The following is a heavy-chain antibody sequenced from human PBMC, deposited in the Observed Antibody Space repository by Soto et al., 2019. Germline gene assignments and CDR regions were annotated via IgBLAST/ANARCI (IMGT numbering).Heavy chain of an antibody. CDR1: GFKFSDYS. V-gene: IGHV3-11*01. CDR3: AQAGYWGSGSFDM. Sequence: GGSLRLSCAASGFKFSDYSMSWIRQAPGKGLEWVSYISYSGSTTYYVDSAKGRFTISRDNAKNSLFLQMNSLRVDDTAVYYCAQAGYWGSGSFDMWGQGTTVTVS. CDR2: ISYSGSTT. J-gene: IGHJ3*02. D-gene: IGHD7-27*01.